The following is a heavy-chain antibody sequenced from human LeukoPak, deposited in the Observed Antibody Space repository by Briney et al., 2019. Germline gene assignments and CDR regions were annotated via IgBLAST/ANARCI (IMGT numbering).Heavy chain of an antibody. CDR3: ARGPSSGGYGNYYFDY. Sequence: ASVKASCKASGYTFTTYDINWVRQATGQGLEWMGWMNPNSGNTGYVQKFQGRVTMTRNTSINTAYMELSSLRSEDTAVYYCARGPSSGGYGNYYFDYWGQGTLVTVSS. J-gene: IGHJ4*02. CDR1: GYTFTTYD. D-gene: IGHD5-12*01. V-gene: IGHV1-8*01. CDR2: MNPNSGNT.